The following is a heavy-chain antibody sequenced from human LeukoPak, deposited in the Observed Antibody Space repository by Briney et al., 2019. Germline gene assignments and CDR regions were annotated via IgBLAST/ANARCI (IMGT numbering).Heavy chain of an antibody. Sequence: SETLSLTCAVYGGSFSGYYWSWIRQPPGKGLEWIGEINHSGSTNYNPSLKSRVTISVDTSKNQFSLKLSSVTAADTAVYYCARSMTEVYYYYYYMDVWGKGTTVTVSS. CDR2: INHSGST. J-gene: IGHJ6*03. D-gene: IGHD2-21*02. V-gene: IGHV4-34*01. CDR3: ARSMTEVYYYYYYMDV. CDR1: GGSFSGYY.